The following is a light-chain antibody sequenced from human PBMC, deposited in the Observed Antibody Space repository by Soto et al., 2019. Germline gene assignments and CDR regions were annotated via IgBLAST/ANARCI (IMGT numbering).Light chain of an antibody. CDR2: DVS. Sequence: QSVLTQPASVSGSPGQSITISCTGTSSDVGAYNYDSWYQQYPGEAPKVTIYDVSHRPAGVSNRFSGSKSGNTASLTISGLQTQDEADYYCCSYAGSYSYVFGTGTKVTVL. J-gene: IGLJ1*01. V-gene: IGLV2-14*01. CDR1: SSDVGAYNY. CDR3: CSYAGSYSYV.